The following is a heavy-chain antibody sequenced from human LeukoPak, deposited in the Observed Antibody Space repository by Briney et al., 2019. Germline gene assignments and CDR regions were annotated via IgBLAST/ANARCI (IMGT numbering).Heavy chain of an antibody. J-gene: IGHJ4*02. CDR3: AKGLLAVAGPIQIDY. D-gene: IGHD6-19*01. CDR1: GFTFSSFW. CDR2: IKEDGSEK. V-gene: IGHV3-7*03. Sequence: GGSLRLSCAASGFTFSSFWMNWVRQAPGKGLEWVANIKEDGSEKYYVDSVKGRFTISRDNSKNTLYLQMNSLRAEDTAVYYCAKGLLAVAGPIQIDYWGQGTLVTVSS.